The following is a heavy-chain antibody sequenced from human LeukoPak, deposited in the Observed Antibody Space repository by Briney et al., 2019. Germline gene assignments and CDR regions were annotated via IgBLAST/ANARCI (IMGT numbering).Heavy chain of an antibody. V-gene: IGHV3-33*06. CDR1: GFTFSNYG. CDR2: IWYDGSNK. D-gene: IGHD1-26*01. J-gene: IGHJ4*02. Sequence: GSLRLSCAASGFTFSNYGMHWVRQAPGKGLEWVAVIWYDGSNKYYADSVKGRFTISRDNSKNTLYLQMNSLRAEDSAVYYCAKELPPLVKYYFDYWGQGTLVTVSS. CDR3: AKELPPLVKYYFDY.